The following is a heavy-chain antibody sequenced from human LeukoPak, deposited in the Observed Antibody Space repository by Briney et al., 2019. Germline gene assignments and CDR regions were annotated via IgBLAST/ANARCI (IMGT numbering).Heavy chain of an antibody. D-gene: IGHD2-2*01. J-gene: IGHJ4*02. V-gene: IGHV3-30*02. CDR3: AKDLIPAAMIFSFDY. Sequence: GGSLRLSCAASGFTFSSYGMHWVRQAPGKGLEWVAFIRYDGSNKYYADSVKGRFTISRDNSKNTLYLQMNSLRAEDTAVYYCAKDLIPAAMIFSFDYWGQGTLVTVSS. CDR2: IRYDGSNK. CDR1: GFTFSSYG.